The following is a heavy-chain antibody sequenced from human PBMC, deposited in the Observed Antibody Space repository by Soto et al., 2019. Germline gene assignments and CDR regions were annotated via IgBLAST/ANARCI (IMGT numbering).Heavy chain of an antibody. CDR1: GGSISSGDYY. Sequence: TLSLTCTGSGGSISSGDYYWSWVRQPPGKGLEWIGYIYYSGSTYYNPSLKSRVTITKDTSKNQVVLTMTNMDPVDTAPYYCAHRPLRYFDYWGQGTLVTVSS. D-gene: IGHD3-9*01. CDR3: AHRPLRYFDY. J-gene: IGHJ4*02. V-gene: IGHV4-30-4*01. CDR2: IYYSGST.